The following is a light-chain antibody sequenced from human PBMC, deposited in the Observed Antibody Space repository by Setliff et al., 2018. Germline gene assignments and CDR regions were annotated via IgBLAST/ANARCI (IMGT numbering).Light chain of an antibody. V-gene: IGLV1-44*01. Sequence: QSVLTQPPSASGTPGQLVTISRSGSSSNIGRRTVNWYQQVPGMAPKLLIYSQNQRPSGVPDRFSASKSGTSASLAISGLQSDDEADYYCSAWDDSLNAGVFGTGTKVTVL. CDR3: SAWDDSLNAGV. CDR2: SQN. CDR1: SSNIGRRT. J-gene: IGLJ1*01.